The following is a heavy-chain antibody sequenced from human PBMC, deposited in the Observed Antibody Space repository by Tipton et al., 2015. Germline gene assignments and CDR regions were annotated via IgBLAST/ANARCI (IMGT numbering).Heavy chain of an antibody. CDR1: AYSISSDYY. D-gene: IGHD3-9*01. CDR2: IPHSGNT. Sequence: TLSLTCAVSAYSISSDYYWGWIRQPPGKGLEWIGSIPHSGNTYYNPSLKSRVTMSRDTSKNQFSLKLTSVTAADTAVYYCACQDYDSLTRDYQTVDYWGQGTLVTVSS. J-gene: IGHJ4*02. V-gene: IGHV4-38-2*01. CDR3: ACQDYDSLTRDYQTVDY.